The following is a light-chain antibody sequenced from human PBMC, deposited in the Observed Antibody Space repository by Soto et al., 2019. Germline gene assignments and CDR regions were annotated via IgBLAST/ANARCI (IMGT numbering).Light chain of an antibody. CDR2: DVS. Sequence: QSALTQPASVSGSPGQSITISCTGTSSDLGGYNYVSWYQQHPGKAPKLMIYDVSNRPSGVSDRFSGSKSGNTASLTISGLQAEDDADYYCSSYTSSRTHVVFGGGTKLTVL. CDR3: SSYTSSRTHVV. CDR1: SSDLGGYNY. V-gene: IGLV2-14*01. J-gene: IGLJ2*01.